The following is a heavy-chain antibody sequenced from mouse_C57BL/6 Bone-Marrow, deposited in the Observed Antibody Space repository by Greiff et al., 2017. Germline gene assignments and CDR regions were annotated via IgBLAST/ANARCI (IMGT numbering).Heavy chain of an antibody. Sequence: QVQLQQSGPELVKPGASVKISCKASGYSFTSYYIHWVKQRPGQGLEWIGWIYPGRGNTKYNEKFKGKATLTADTSSSTAYMQLSSLTYEDSAVYYCARQEGYYGSSSYWYFDVWGTGTTVTVSS. D-gene: IGHD1-1*01. V-gene: IGHV1-66*01. J-gene: IGHJ1*03. CDR2: IYPGRGNT. CDR3: ARQEGYYGSSSYWYFDV. CDR1: GYSFTSYY.